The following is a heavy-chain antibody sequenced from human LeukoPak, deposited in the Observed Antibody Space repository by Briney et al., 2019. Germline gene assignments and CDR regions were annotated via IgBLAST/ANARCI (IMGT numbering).Heavy chain of an antibody. CDR1: GGSFSGYY. D-gene: IGHD4-17*01. V-gene: IGHV4-34*01. J-gene: IGHJ4*02. CDR3: ASRPATGTKTRRFAFDY. Sequence: PSETLSLTCAVYGGSFSGYYWSWIRQPPGKGLEWIGEINHSGSTNYNPSLKSRVTISVDTSKNQFSLKLSSVTAADTAVYYCASRPATGTKTRRFAFDYWGQGTLVTVSS. CDR2: INHSGST.